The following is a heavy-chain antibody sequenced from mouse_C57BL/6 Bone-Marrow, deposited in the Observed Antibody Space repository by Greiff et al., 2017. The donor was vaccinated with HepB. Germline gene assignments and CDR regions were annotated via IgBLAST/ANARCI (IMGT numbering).Heavy chain of an antibody. Sequence: LQQPGAELVKPGASVKLSCKASGYTFTSYWMHWVKQRPGQGLEWIGMIHPNSGSTNYNEKFKSKATLTVDKSSSTAYMQLSSLTSKDSAVYYCARWSGNPFAYWGQGTLVTVSA. J-gene: IGHJ3*01. CDR3: ARWSGNPFAY. D-gene: IGHD1-3*01. CDR1: GYTFTSYW. CDR2: IHPNSGST. V-gene: IGHV1-64*01.